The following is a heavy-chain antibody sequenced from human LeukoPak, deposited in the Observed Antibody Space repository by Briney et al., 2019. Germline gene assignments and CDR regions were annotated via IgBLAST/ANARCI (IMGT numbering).Heavy chain of an antibody. CDR1: GGSISSGRYY. Sequence: PSETLSLTCTVSGGSISSGRYYWSWIRQPAGKGQEWIGRIYTSGSTNYNPSLKSRVTISVDTSKNQFSLKLSSVTAADTAVYYCARRRRYYDSSGYYYAYFDYWGQGTLVTVSS. J-gene: IGHJ4*02. CDR3: ARRRRYYDSSGYYYAYFDY. V-gene: IGHV4-61*02. D-gene: IGHD3-22*01. CDR2: IYTSGST.